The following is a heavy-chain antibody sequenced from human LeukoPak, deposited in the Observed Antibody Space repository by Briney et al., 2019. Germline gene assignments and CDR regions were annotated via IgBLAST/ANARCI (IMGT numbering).Heavy chain of an antibody. CDR2: ISYDGSDK. CDR1: GFTFSSYG. CDR3: AKDHYYDFWSGTLSPLDY. D-gene: IGHD3-3*01. J-gene: IGHJ4*02. V-gene: IGHV3-30*18. Sequence: GGSLRLSCAASGFTFSSYGMHWVRQAPGKGLEWVAVISYDGSDKYYADSVKGRLTISRDNSKNTLYLQMNSLRAEDTAVYYCAKDHYYDFWSGTLSPLDYWGQGTLVTVSS.